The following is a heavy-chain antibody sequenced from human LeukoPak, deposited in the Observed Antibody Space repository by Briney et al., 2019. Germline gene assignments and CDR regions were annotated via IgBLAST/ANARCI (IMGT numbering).Heavy chain of an antibody. CDR1: GFTFSDYQ. V-gene: IGHV3-11*04. Sequence: PGGSLRLSCAASGFTFSDYQMSWIRQAPGKGLEWVSYIGSSGTKIYYADSVKGRFTISRDNAKNSLYLQMNSLRAEDTAVYYCARGGYSDYLNWWGQGTLVTVSS. CDR2: IGSSGTKI. D-gene: IGHD1-1*01. CDR3: ARGGYSDYLNW. J-gene: IGHJ4*02.